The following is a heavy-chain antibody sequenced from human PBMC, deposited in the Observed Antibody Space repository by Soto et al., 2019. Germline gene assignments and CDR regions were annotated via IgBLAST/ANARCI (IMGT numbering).Heavy chain of an antibody. CDR3: ASLSGCSSTSCYTHMDV. D-gene: IGHD2-2*02. J-gene: IGHJ6*02. CDR1: GYSFTSYW. CDR2: IYPGDSDT. Sequence: GGALKISCKGSGYSFTSYWIGWVRQMPGKGLEWMGIIYPGDSDTRYSPSFQGQVTISADKSISTAYLQWSSLKASDTAMYYCASLSGCSSTSCYTHMDVWGQGTTVTVSS. V-gene: IGHV5-51*03.